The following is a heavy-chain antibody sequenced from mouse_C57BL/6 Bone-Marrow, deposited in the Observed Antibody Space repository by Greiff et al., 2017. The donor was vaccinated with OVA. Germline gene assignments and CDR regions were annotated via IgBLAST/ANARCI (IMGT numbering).Heavy chain of an antibody. D-gene: IGHD1-1*01. Sequence: EVQVVESGGGLVQPGESLKLSCESNEYEFPSHDMYWVRKTPEKRLELVAAINRDGGSTYYPDTMERRFTISRDNTKMTLYLQMSSLRSEDTAVYYCARQVVAFDYWGQGTTLTVAA. CDR1: EYEFPSHD. CDR2: INRDGGST. CDR3: ARQVVAFDY. V-gene: IGHV5-2*01. J-gene: IGHJ2*01.